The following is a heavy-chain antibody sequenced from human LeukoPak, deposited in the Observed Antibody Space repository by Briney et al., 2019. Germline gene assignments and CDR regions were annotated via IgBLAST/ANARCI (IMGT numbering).Heavy chain of an antibody. J-gene: IGHJ4*02. V-gene: IGHV3-49*03. CDR3: IRGGANSPFDY. Sequence: GGSLRLSCTASGFTFGDYTVTWFRQAPGKGLEWVGFIRSKAYGGTTEDAASVKGRFAISRDDSKSIAYLQMNSRKTEDTAVYYCIRGGANSPFDYWGQGTLVTVSS. CDR1: GFTFGDYT. CDR2: IRSKAYGGTT. D-gene: IGHD4/OR15-4a*01.